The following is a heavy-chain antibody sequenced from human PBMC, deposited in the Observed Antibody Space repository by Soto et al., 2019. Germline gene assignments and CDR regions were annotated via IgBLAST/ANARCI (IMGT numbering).Heavy chain of an antibody. V-gene: IGHV1-69*06. J-gene: IGHJ4*02. CDR1: GGTFNSYG. D-gene: IGHD3-10*01. Sequence: QDHLAQSGAEVKKPGSSVTVSCKASGGTFNSYGISWVRQAPGQGLDWMGVIIPLYGTVNYAQKFQGRVSITADKSPSTAYMDLSSLRSDDTAVYYWARVRGIRGVIPSHFGLWGQGTLVTVSS. CDR3: ARVRGIRGVIPSHFGL. CDR2: IIPLYGTV.